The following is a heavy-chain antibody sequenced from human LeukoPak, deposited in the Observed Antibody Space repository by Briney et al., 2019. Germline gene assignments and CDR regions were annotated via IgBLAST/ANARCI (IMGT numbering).Heavy chain of an antibody. V-gene: IGHV4-34*01. CDR1: GFTVSSNY. CDR3: ARRSYYYDSSGYYYLPFDY. CDR2: INHSGST. D-gene: IGHD3-22*01. Sequence: SGGSLRLSCAASGFTVSSNYMSWIRQPPGKGLEWIGEINHSGSTNYNPSLKSRVTISVDTSKNQFSLKLSSVTAADTAVYYCARRSYYYDSSGYYYLPFDYWGQGTLVTVSS. J-gene: IGHJ4*02.